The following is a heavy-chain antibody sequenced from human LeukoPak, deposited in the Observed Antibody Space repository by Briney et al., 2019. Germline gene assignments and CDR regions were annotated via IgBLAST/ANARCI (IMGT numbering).Heavy chain of an antibody. V-gene: IGHV3-23*01. CDR3: ARGRVGQWLVDAFDI. CDR1: RFTFSSYA. J-gene: IGHJ3*02. D-gene: IGHD6-19*01. Sequence: GGSLRLSCAASRFTFSSYAISWVRQAPGKGLEWVSTISTTDVATYYADSVKGRFTISRDNSKNTVDLQMNSLRAEDTAVYYCARGRVGQWLVDAFDIWGQGTMVTVSS. CDR2: ISTTDVAT.